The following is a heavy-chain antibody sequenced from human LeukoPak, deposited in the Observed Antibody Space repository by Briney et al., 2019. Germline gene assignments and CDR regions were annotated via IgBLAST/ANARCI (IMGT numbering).Heavy chain of an antibody. CDR1: GYNFTDYY. D-gene: IGHD3-3*01. CDR3: AADPGDDFWSGYDAFDI. CDR2: VDPEDGET. J-gene: IGHJ3*02. V-gene: IGHV1-69-2*01. Sequence: ASVKISCKVSGYNFTDYYIHRVQQAPGKGLEWMGLVDPEDGETVYTEKFQGRVTITADTSTDTAYMELSSLRSEDTAVYYCAADPGDDFWSGYDAFDIWGQGTMVTVSS.